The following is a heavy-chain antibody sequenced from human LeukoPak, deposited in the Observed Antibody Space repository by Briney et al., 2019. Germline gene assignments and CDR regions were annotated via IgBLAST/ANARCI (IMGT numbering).Heavy chain of an antibody. CDR3: ARDWYSSGRS. CDR2: IYSGGTT. J-gene: IGHJ4*02. CDR1: GFAVSSNY. D-gene: IGHD6-19*01. Sequence: GGSLRLSCAASGFAVSSNYMSWVRQAPGKGLEWVSVIYSGGTTYYADSVKGRFTISRDNSKNTLYLRMNSLRAEDTAVYYCARDWYSSGRSWGQGTLVTVSS. V-gene: IGHV3-53*01.